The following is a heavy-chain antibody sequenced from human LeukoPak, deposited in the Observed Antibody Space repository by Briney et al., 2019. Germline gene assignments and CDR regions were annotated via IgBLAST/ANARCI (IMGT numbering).Heavy chain of an antibody. V-gene: IGHV4-34*01. Sequence: ETSETLSLTCAVYGGSFSGYYWSWIRQPPGKGLEWIGEINHSGSTNYNPSLKSRVTISVDTSKNQFSLKLSSVTAADTAVYYCARELRGYCHGSVDYWGQGTLLTVSS. D-gene: IGHD5-18*01. CDR1: GGSFSGYY. J-gene: IGHJ4*02. CDR3: ARELRGYCHGSVDY. CDR2: INHSGST.